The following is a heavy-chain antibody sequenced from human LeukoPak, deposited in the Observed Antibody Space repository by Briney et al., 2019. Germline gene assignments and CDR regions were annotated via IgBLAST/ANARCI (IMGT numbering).Heavy chain of an antibody. Sequence: GGSLRLSCAASGFTFSSYAMSWVRQAPGKGLEWVSAISGSGGSTYYADPVKGRFTTSRDNSKNTLYLQMNGLRAEDTAVYYCAKSGYNWNVGWFDPWGQGTLVTVSS. V-gene: IGHV3-23*01. D-gene: IGHD1-1*01. CDR1: GFTFSSYA. CDR2: ISGSGGST. CDR3: AKSGYNWNVGWFDP. J-gene: IGHJ5*02.